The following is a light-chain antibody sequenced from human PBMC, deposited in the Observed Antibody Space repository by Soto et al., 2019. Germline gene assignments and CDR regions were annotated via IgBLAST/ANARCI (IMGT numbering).Light chain of an antibody. CDR2: DAS. Sequence: DIQMTQSPSFLSASIGDRVTITCRASQDFSNFLAWYQQKPGRAPKLLMYDASTLQSGVPSRFSGSGSGTDFTLTISNMQREDFATYYCLQTYNLPRTFGQGTRWIS. V-gene: IGKV1-39*01. CDR1: QDFSNF. CDR3: LQTYNLPRT. J-gene: IGKJ1*01.